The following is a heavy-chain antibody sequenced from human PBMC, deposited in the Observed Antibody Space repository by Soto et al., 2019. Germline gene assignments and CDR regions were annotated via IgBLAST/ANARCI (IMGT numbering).Heavy chain of an antibody. CDR3: ARDGAGRGAFYYYGMCV. CDR2: INPSGGST. CDR1: GYTFTSYY. Sequence: ASVKVSCKASGYTFTSYYMHWVRQAPGQGLEWMGIINPSGGSTSYAQKFQGRVTMTRDTSTTTVYMELSSLRSDDTAVYYCARDGAGRGAFYYYGMCVWGQGTTVTVSS. V-gene: IGHV1-46*01. D-gene: IGHD1-26*01. J-gene: IGHJ6*02.